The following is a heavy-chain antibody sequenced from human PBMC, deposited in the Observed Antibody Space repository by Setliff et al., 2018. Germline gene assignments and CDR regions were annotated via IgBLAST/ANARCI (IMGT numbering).Heavy chain of an antibody. V-gene: IGHV1-18*01. CDR2: ISGYSANT. CDR3: ARFSGHIYGSFDS. D-gene: IGHD5-18*01. Sequence: GASVKVSCKTSGYTFIRYGISWVRQAPGQGPEWMGWISGYSANTGCAQKFQGRVTMTRDTSISTAYMELSSLRSDDTAVYYCARFSGHIYGSFDSWGQGTLVTVSS. CDR1: GYTFIRYG. J-gene: IGHJ4*02.